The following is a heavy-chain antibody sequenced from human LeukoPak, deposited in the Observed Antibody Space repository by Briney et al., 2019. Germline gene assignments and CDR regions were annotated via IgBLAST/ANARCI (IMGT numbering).Heavy chain of an antibody. V-gene: IGHV4-59*01. CDR2: IYYSGST. J-gene: IGHJ5*02. CDR3: ARGGSYYGNWFDP. Sequence: SETLSLTCTVSGGSISSYYWSWIRQPPGKGLEWIGYIYYSGSTNYNPSLKSRVTISVDTSKNQFSLKLSSVTAADTAVYYCARGGSYYGNWFDPWGQGILVTVSS. D-gene: IGHD3-10*01. CDR1: GGSISSYY.